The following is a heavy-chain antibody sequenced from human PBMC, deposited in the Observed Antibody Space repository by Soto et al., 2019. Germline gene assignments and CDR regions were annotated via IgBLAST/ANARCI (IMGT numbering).Heavy chain of an antibody. CDR3: ARAYGGNPALFDP. Sequence: EVQLVESGGGLIQPGGSLRLSCAASGFTVSSDYMSWVRQAPGKGLEWVSVIYTGGSTYYADSVKGRFTFSRDNSKNKLYLKMNSLRDEDTAVYYCARAYGGNPALFDPWGQGTLVTVSS. D-gene: IGHD4-17*01. CDR1: GFTVSSDY. J-gene: IGHJ5*02. CDR2: IYTGGST. V-gene: IGHV3-53*01.